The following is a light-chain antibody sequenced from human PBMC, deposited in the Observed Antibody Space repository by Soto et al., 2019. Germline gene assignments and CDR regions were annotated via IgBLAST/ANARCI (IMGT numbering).Light chain of an antibody. J-gene: IGKJ3*01. V-gene: IGKV1-39*01. CDR2: AAS. CDR3: QQIYSTPGT. CDR1: QSISSY. Sequence: DIQMTQSPSSLSASVGDRVTITCRASQSISSYLNWYQQKPGKAPKLLIYAASSLQSGFPSRFSGSGSGTDFTLTISSLQPEDFATYYCQQIYSTPGTFGPWTKVDIK.